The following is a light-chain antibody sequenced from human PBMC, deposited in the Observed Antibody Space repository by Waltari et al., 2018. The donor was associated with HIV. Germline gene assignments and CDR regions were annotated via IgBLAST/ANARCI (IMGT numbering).Light chain of an antibody. J-gene: IGLJ2*01. CDR3: SSYAGSNNVV. V-gene: IGLV2-8*01. CDR1: SSDVGGYKY. CDR2: EVS. Sequence: QSVLTQPPSASGSPGQSVTISCTGTSSDVGGYKYVSWYQQHPGKAPKLMIYEVSKRPPGVPYRFSGSKSGNTASLPVSGLQAEDEADYYCSSYAGSNNVVFGGGTKLTVL.